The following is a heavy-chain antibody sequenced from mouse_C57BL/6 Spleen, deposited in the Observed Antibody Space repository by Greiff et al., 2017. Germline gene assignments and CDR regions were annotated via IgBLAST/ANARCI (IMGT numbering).Heavy chain of an antibody. Sequence: EVKLQESGPVLVKPGPSVKISCKASGFTFTDSYMLWVKQSHGKSLEWIGLVYPYNGGTSYNQQFKDKATLTVDTSSCTAYMELNSLTSEDSAVYYCARYSNLYYFDYWGQGTTLTVSS. J-gene: IGHJ2*01. CDR2: VYPYNGGT. V-gene: IGHV1-36*01. D-gene: IGHD2-5*01. CDR3: ARYSNLYYFDY. CDR1: GFTFTDSY.